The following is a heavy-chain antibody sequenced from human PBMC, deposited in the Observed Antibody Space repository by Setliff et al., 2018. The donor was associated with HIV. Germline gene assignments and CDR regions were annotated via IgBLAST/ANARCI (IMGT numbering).Heavy chain of an antibody. J-gene: IGHJ6*04. CDR3: TKHPLRPGIAGYFYFIDA. D-gene: IGHD3-9*01. Sequence: ISCQASGYFFLNSWIGWVRQVPGKGLEWVAVIYPGDSETRYSPSFEGQVTVSVDKSITTAYLRWSSLRASDTATYYCTKHPLRPGIAGYFYFIDAWGTGTPVTVS. V-gene: IGHV5-51*01. CDR2: IYPGDSET. CDR1: GYFFLNSW.